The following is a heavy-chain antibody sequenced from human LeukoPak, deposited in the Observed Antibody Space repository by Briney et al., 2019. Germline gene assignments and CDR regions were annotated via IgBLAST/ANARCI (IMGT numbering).Heavy chain of an antibody. CDR2: IYSGGGT. CDR1: GFTVSSNY. CDR3: ARGPRITSHFDWLWVDY. J-gene: IGHJ4*02. D-gene: IGHD3-9*01. Sequence: PGGSLRLSCAASGFTVSSNYMSWVRQAPGKGLEWVSVIYSGGGTYYADSVKGRFTISRDNSKNTLYLQMNSLRAEDTAVYYCARGPRITSHFDWLWVDYWGQGTLVTVSS. V-gene: IGHV3-53*01.